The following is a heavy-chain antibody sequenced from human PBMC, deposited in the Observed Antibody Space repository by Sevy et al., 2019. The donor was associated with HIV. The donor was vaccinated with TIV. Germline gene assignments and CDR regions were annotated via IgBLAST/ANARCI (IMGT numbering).Heavy chain of an antibody. CDR1: GFTFSDYY. Sequence: GGYLRLSCAASGFTFSDYYMSWIRQAPGKGLEWVSYISSSSSYTNYADSVKGRFTISRDNAKNSLYLQMNSLRAEDTAVYYCARHRAHGSGCLQDWGQGTLVTVSS. J-gene: IGHJ4*02. CDR2: ISSSSSYT. D-gene: IGHD3-10*01. V-gene: IGHV3-11*06. CDR3: ARHRAHGSGCLQD.